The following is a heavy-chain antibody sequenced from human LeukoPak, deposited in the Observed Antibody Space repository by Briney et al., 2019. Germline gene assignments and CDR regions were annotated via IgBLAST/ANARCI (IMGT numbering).Heavy chain of an antibody. CDR1: GNTFTGYY. D-gene: IGHD3-10*01. V-gene: IGHV1-2*04. CDR3: ARGGTLLWFGESNWFDP. Sequence: ASVKFSCKASGNTFTGYYMHWVRQAPGQRLEWMGWINPNSGGTNYAQKFQGWVTMTRDTSISTAYMELSRLRSDDTAVYYCARGGTLLWFGESNWFDPWGQGTLVTVSS. J-gene: IGHJ5*02. CDR2: INPNSGGT.